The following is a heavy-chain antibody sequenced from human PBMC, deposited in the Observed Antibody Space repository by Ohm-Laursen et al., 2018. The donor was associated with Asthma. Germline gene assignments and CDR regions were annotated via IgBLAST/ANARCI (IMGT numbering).Heavy chain of an antibody. CDR1: GFTFSSYW. CDR2: IKQDGSEK. D-gene: IGHD3-9*01. CDR3: ARDHRYFDWLFTYYYYGMDV. J-gene: IGHJ6*02. Sequence: SLRLSCAASGFTFSSYWMSWVRQAPGKGPEWVANIKQDGSEKYYVDSVKGRFTISRDNAKNSLYLQMNSLRAEDTAVYYCARDHRYFDWLFTYYYYGMDVWGQGTTVTVSS. V-gene: IGHV3-7*01.